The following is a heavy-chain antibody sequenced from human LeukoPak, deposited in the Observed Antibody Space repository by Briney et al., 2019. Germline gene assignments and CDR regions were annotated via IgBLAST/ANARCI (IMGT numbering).Heavy chain of an antibody. Sequence: ASVTVSCKASGYTFTGYYMHWVRQAPGQGLELMGWINPNSGDTNFAQKFQGRVTMTRDTSISTAYMELSRLRSDDTAVYYCAAGYSSGWWLVFWGQGTLVTVSS. V-gene: IGHV1-2*02. CDR1: GYTFTGYY. J-gene: IGHJ4*02. CDR3: AAGYSSGWWLVF. D-gene: IGHD6-19*01. CDR2: INPNSGDT.